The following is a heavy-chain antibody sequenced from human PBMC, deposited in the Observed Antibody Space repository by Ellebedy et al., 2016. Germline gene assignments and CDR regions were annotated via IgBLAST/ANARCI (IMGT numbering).Heavy chain of an antibody. D-gene: IGHD3-22*01. CDR3: ARLGDEYYYDSSGYFWGYFDY. V-gene: IGHV1-69*06. CDR1: GGTFSSYA. CDR2: IIPIFGTA. J-gene: IGHJ4*02. Sequence: SVKVSCXASGGTFSSYAISWVRQAPGQGLEWMGGIIPIFGTANYAQKFQGRVTITADKSTSTAYMELSSLRSEDTAVYYCARLGDEYYYDSSGYFWGYFDYWGQGTLVTVSS.